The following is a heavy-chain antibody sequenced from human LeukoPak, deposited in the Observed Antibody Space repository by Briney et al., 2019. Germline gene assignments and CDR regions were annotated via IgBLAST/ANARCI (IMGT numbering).Heavy chain of an antibody. D-gene: IGHD3-22*01. V-gene: IGHV1-69*05. Sequence: GASVKVSCKASGYTFTSYGISWVRQAPGQGLEWMGGIIPIFGTANYAQKFQGRVTITRNTSISTAYMELSSLRSEDTAVYYCARSYDSSGYYSMDVWGKGTTVTVSS. CDR3: ARSYDSSGYYSMDV. CDR2: IIPIFGTA. CDR1: GYTFTSYG. J-gene: IGHJ6*04.